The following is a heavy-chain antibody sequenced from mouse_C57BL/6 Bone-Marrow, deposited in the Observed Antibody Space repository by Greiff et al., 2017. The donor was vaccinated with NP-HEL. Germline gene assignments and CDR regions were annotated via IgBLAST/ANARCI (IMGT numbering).Heavy chain of an antibody. CDR2: INPNNGGT. CDR1: GYTFTDYY. J-gene: IGHJ2*01. V-gene: IGHV1-26*01. D-gene: IGHD1-1*01. CDR3: ARRGVVATDYFDY. Sequence: EVQLQQSGPELVKPGASVKISCKASGYTFTDYYMNWVKQSHGKSLEWIGDINPNNGGTSYNQKFKGKATLTVDKSSSTAYMELRSLTSEDSAVYYCARRGVVATDYFDYWGQGTTLTVSS.